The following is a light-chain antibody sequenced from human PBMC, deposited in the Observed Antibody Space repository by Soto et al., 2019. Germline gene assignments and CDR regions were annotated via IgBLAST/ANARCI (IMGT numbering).Light chain of an antibody. V-gene: IGLV4-69*01. CDR3: QTWGTGIQV. CDR1: SGHNNYA. CDR2: VNTDGSH. Sequence: QPVLTQSPSASASLGASIKLTCTLSSGHNNYAIAWHQQQPEKGPRYLMRVNTDGSHTKGDGIPDRFSGSSSGAERYLTISSLQSEDEADYYCQTWGTGIQVFGGGTKLTVL. J-gene: IGLJ3*02.